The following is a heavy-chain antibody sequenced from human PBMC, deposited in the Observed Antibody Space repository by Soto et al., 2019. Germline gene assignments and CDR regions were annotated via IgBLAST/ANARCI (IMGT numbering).Heavy chain of an antibody. CDR2: IIPIFGTA. D-gene: IGHD1-26*01. Sequence: QVQLVQSGAEVKKPGSSVKVSCKASGGTFSSYAISWVRQAPGQGLEWMGGIIPIFGTADYAQKFQGGVTINAGESRSTAYREMRSLRSEDTAVYYCASHSGRSPGGRYYYGVDVWGQGPTVTVSS. J-gene: IGHJ6*02. CDR3: ASHSGRSPGGRYYYGVDV. V-gene: IGHV1-69*12. CDR1: GGTFSSYA.